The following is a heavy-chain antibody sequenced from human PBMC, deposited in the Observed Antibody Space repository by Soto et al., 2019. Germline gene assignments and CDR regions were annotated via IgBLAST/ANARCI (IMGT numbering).Heavy chain of an antibody. Sequence: QVQLVESGGGVVQPGKSLRLSCAASDFAFRSYAMTWVRQTPGKGLEWVAVISYDGGREFYADSVRGRFTISRDNSNNTLYLHLKSLRPDDTAMYFCARGFGRSTETVPDQWGQGTLVIVSS. D-gene: IGHD1-1*01. CDR1: DFAFRSYA. CDR3: ARGFGRSTETVPDQ. J-gene: IGHJ4*02. CDR2: ISYDGGRE. V-gene: IGHV3-30-3*01.